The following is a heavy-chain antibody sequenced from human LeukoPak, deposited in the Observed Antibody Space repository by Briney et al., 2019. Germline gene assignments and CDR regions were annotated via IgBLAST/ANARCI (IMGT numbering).Heavy chain of an antibody. Sequence: SETLSLTCAVYGGSFSGYYWSWIRQPPGKGLEWIGEINHSGSTNYDPSLKSRVTISVDTSKNQFSLKLSSVTAADTAVYYCARGSEDSYYYDSSGYYLKLFDYWGQGTLVTVSS. D-gene: IGHD3-22*01. CDR1: GGSFSGYY. CDR2: INHSGST. J-gene: IGHJ4*02. CDR3: ARGSEDSYYYDSSGYYLKLFDY. V-gene: IGHV4-34*01.